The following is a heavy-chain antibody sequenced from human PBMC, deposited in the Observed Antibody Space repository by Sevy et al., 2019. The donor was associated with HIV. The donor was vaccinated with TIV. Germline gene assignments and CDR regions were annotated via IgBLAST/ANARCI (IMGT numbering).Heavy chain of an antibody. CDR1: GFTFSSYA. D-gene: IGHD4-17*01. Sequence: GGSLRLSCAASGFTFSSYALHWVRQAPGKGLEWVALISYAGSIKYSADSVKGRFTVSRDNSKKTLYLQMNILRPEDTVVYFCARDQHDYGGNVRTSWFDTWGQGTLVTVSS. J-gene: IGHJ5*02. CDR3: ARDQHDYGGNVRTSWFDT. V-gene: IGHV3-30-3*01. CDR2: ISYAGSIK.